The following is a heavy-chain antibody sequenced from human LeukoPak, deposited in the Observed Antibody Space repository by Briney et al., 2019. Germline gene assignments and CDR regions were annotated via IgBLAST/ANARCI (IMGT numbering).Heavy chain of an antibody. CDR1: GYTFTSYD. Sequence: ASVKVSCNASGYTFTSYDINWVRQATGQGLEWMGWMNPNSRNTGYAQKFQGRVTITRNTSISTAYMELSSLRSEDTAVYYCARSLRRIVVVPAAMGYWGQGTLVTVSS. V-gene: IGHV1-8*03. J-gene: IGHJ4*02. CDR3: ARSLRRIVVVPAAMGY. CDR2: MNPNSRNT. D-gene: IGHD2-2*01.